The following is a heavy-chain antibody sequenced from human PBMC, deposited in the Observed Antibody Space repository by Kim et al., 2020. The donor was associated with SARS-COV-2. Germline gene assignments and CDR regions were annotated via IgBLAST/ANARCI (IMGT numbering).Heavy chain of an antibody. J-gene: IGHJ1*01. D-gene: IGHD3-10*01. CDR1: GASLSGFQ. Sequence: SETLSLTCAVYGASLSGFQWSWVRQTPGKGLEWIGQINDSEKTDYNPSLRSRISMSIDTSKKQFSLKLYSVTAADTAIYYCAAGVPGHWGLGTLVTVS. CDR3: AAGVPGH. CDR2: INDSEKT. V-gene: IGHV4-34*01.